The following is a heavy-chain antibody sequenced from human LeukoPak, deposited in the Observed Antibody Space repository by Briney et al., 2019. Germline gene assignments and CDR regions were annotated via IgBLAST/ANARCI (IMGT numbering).Heavy chain of an antibody. CDR2: IDSSDSYT. CDR1: ASSFTGYW. CDR3: RRAYYYGSSGSSEDAFDI. J-gene: IGHJ3*02. V-gene: IGHV5-10-1*01. D-gene: IGHD3-22*01. Sequence: GESLRISCKGSASSFTGYWISWVRQMPGKGLEWMGRIDSSDSYTNYSPSFQGHVTISADKSISTAYLQWSSLKASDTAMYYCRRAYYYGSSGSSEDAFDIWGQGTMVTVSS.